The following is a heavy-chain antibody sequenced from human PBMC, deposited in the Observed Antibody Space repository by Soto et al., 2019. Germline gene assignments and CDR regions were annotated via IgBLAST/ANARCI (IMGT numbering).Heavy chain of an antibody. Sequence: GASVKVSCKASGGTFSSSAISWVRQAPGQGLEWMGGIIPIFGTANYAQKFQGRVTITADESTSTAYMELSSLRSEDTAVYYCARKYSSSSNYYYYGMDVWGQGTTVTVSS. CDR3: ARKYSSSSNYYYYGMDV. D-gene: IGHD6-6*01. CDR2: IIPIFGTA. V-gene: IGHV1-69*13. CDR1: GGTFSSSA. J-gene: IGHJ6*02.